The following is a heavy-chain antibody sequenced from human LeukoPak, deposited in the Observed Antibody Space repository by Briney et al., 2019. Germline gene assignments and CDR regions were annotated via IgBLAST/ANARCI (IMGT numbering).Heavy chain of an antibody. V-gene: IGHV3-74*03. CDR2: IRPEGTTT. CDR1: GFTFSTYW. CDR3: ARDLDWLLFDY. D-gene: IGHD3-9*01. J-gene: IGHJ4*02. Sequence: GGSIGRICAASGFTFSTYWMHWVRQAPGKGLVWVARIRPEGTTTAYADSVKGRFTISRDNAKNTLFLQMNSLSAEDTAVYYCARDLDWLLFDYWGMGKLVAVSS.